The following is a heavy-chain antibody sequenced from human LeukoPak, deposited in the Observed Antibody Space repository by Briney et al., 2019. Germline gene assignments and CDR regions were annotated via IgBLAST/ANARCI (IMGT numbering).Heavy chain of an antibody. CDR3: ARFSGGSRSRTNWFDP. D-gene: IGHD2-15*01. J-gene: IGHJ5*02. V-gene: IGHV1-18*01. CDR1: GYTFTSYG. Sequence: GASVKVSCKASGYTFTSYGISWVRQAPGQGLEWMGWISAYNGNTNYAQKLQGRVTMTTDTSTSTAYMELRSLRSDDTAVYYCARFSGGSRSRTNWFDPWGQGTLVTVSS. CDR2: ISAYNGNT.